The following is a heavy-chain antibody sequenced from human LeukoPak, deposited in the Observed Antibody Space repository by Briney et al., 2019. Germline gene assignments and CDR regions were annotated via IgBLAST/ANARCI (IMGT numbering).Heavy chain of an antibody. V-gene: IGHV1-69*01. CDR2: IIPIFGTA. J-gene: IGHJ6*03. Sequence: SVKVSRKASGGTFSSYAISWVRQAPGQGLEWMGGIIPIFGTANYAQKFQGRVTITADESTSTAYMELSSLRSEDTAVYYCAIVVVPAAILGGGYYCYYYMDVWGKGTTVTVSS. CDR1: GGTFSSYA. CDR3: AIVVVPAAILGGGYYCYYYMDV. D-gene: IGHD2-2*02.